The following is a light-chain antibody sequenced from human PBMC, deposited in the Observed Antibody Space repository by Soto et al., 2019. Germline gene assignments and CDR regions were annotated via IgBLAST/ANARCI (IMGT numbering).Light chain of an antibody. Sequence: DIQMTQSPSSLSASVGDRVTITCRASQSISIYLNWYQQKPGKAPKLLIYAASSLQSGVPSRFGGSGSGTDFTLTISILQREDLATYYCQQSLTTPLTFGGGTKVEIK. CDR2: AAS. V-gene: IGKV1-39*01. J-gene: IGKJ4*01. CDR3: QQSLTTPLT. CDR1: QSISIY.